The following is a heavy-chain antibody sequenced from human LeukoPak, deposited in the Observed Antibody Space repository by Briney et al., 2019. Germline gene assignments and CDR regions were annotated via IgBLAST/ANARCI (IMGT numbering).Heavy chain of an antibody. CDR2: IIPIFGTA. CDR1: GGTFSSYA. J-gene: IGHJ3*02. Sequence: SVKVSCKASGGTFSSYAISWVRQAPGQGLEWMGGIIPIFGTANYAQKFQGRVTITADESTSTAYMELSSLRSEDTAVYYCARVGAYCGGDCYSGDIWGQGTMVTVSS. CDR3: ARVGAYCGGDCYSGDI. D-gene: IGHD2-21*01. V-gene: IGHV1-69*13.